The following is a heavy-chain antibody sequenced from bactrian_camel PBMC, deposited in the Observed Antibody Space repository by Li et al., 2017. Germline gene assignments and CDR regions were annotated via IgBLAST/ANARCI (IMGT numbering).Heavy chain of an antibody. CDR2: SSSGALSL. D-gene: IGHD1*01. CDR1: GFTFSSTT. Sequence: VQLVESGGGLVQPGGSLRLSCVGSGFTFSSTTMNWVRQGPGKGLEWVSSSSSGALSLVYADSVKGRFTISRDNAKNTVYLLMNSLKPEDTATYYCAKDVTVCSAVTCSRFPRGQGTQVTVS. V-gene: IGHV3S35*01. CDR3: AKDVTVCSAVTCSRFP. J-gene: IGHJ4*01.